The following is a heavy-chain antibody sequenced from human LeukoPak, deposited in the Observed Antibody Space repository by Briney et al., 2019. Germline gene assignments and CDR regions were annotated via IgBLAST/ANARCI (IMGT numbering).Heavy chain of an antibody. CDR2: INQDGGEM. CDR1: GFIFTTHW. J-gene: IGHJ4*02. D-gene: IGHD4-23*01. CDR3: VRSIGSNTL. Sequence: GGSLRLSCAASGFIFTTHWMSWVRQAPGKGLEWVANINQDGGEMYYVDSVKGRFTIPRDNAKNSLFLQMNSLRAEDTAVYFCVRSIGSNTLWGQGTLVTVSS. V-gene: IGHV3-7*01.